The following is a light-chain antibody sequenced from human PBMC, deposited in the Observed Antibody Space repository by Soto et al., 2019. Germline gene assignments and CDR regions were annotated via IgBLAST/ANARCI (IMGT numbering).Light chain of an antibody. Sequence: IVMTQSPATLSLSPGEGATLSCRASQSVDGNLVWYQQKPGQAPRLIISGASTRATGVPARFSGSGSATDYTLTISSLQSEDFAVYYCQQYNDLPFTFGPGTKVDIK. CDR2: GAS. CDR1: QSVDGN. CDR3: QQYNDLPFT. V-gene: IGKV3-15*01. J-gene: IGKJ3*01.